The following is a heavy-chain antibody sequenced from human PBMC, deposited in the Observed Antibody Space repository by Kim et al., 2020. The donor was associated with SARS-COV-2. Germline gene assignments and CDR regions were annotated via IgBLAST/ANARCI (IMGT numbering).Heavy chain of an antibody. CDR1: GFTFSSYS. CDR3: ARDPERSGWPPLLYYYMDV. V-gene: IGHV3-21*01. D-gene: IGHD6-19*01. J-gene: IGHJ6*03. Sequence: GGSLRLSCAASGFTFSSYSMNWVRQAPGKGLEWVSSISSSSSYIYYADSVKGRFTISRDNAKNSLYLQMNSLRAEDTAVYYCARDPERSGWPPLLYYYMDVWGKGTTVTVSS. CDR2: ISSSSSYI.